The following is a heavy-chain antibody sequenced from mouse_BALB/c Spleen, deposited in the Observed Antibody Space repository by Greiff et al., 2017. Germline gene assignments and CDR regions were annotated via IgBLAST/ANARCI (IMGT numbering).Heavy chain of an antibody. Sequence: EVHLVESGGGLVQPGGSRKLSCAASGFTFSSFGMHWVRQAPEKGLEWVAYISSGSSTIYYADTVKGRFTISRDNPKNTLFLQMTSLRSEDTAMYYCARGDPGPYYAMDYWGQGTSVTVSS. D-gene: IGHD2-13*01. CDR1: GFTFSSFG. J-gene: IGHJ4*01. CDR2: ISSGSSTI. V-gene: IGHV5-17*02. CDR3: ARGDPGPYYAMDY.